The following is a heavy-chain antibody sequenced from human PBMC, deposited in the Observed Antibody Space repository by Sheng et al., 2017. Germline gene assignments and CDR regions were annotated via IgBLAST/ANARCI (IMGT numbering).Heavy chain of an antibody. V-gene: IGHV1-8*03. CDR1: GYTFTSYD. Sequence: QVQLVQSGAEVKKPGASVKVSCKASGYTFTSYDINWVRQATGQGLEWMGWMNPNSGNTGYAQKFQGRVTITRNTSISTAYMELSSLRSEDTAVYYCARVTAVAVRRGFNFDYWGQGTLVTVSS. J-gene: IGHJ4*02. CDR3: ARVTAVAVRRGFNFDY. CDR2: MNPNSGNT. D-gene: IGHD6-19*01.